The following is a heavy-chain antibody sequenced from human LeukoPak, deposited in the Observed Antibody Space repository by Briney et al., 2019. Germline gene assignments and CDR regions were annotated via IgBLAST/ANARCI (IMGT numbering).Heavy chain of an antibody. CDR3: AKFVSIFYYYYYMDV. Sequence: GGSLRLSCAASGFTFSTYAVSWVRQAPGKGLEWVSAISGGAGNTYYADSVKGRFTISRDNTNNTLYLQMNSLRAEDTAVYYCAKFVSIFYYYYYMDVWGKGTTVTVSS. J-gene: IGHJ6*03. V-gene: IGHV3-23*01. CDR2: ISGGAGNT. CDR1: GFTFSTYA. D-gene: IGHD3-3*01.